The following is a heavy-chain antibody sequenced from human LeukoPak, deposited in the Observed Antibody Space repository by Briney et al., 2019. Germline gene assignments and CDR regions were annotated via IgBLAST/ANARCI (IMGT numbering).Heavy chain of an antibody. CDR3: ARDRYTVVSWYFDL. CDR1: GGSLSSGAYY. Sequence: PSETLSLTCTVSGGSLSSGAYYWNWIRRHPGKGLEWIGYIYHSGSTYYNPSLKCRVTISVDTSKNQFSLKLSYVTAADTAVYYCARDRYTVVSWYFDLWGRGTLVTVSS. V-gene: IGHV4-31*03. CDR2: IYHSGST. J-gene: IGHJ2*01. D-gene: IGHD4-23*01.